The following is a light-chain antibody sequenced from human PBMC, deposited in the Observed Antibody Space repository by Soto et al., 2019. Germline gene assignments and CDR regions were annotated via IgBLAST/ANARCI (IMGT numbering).Light chain of an antibody. CDR1: QSVSSY. Sequence: EIVLTQSPATLSSSPGERATLSCRASQSVSSYLAWYQQKPGQAPRLLIYDASNRATGIPARFSGSGSGTDFTLTISSLEPEDFAVYYCQQRSNWPSFTFGRGTKVDIK. V-gene: IGKV3-11*01. J-gene: IGKJ3*01. CDR3: QQRSNWPSFT. CDR2: DAS.